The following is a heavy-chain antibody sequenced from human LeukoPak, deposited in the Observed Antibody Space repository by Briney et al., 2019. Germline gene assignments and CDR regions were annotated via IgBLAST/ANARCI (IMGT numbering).Heavy chain of an antibody. D-gene: IGHD5-24*01. J-gene: IGHJ3*02. CDR3: VKSAGKDGYRDVFDI. V-gene: IGHV3-66*01. CDR2: LYSGGST. Sequence: GGSLRLSCAASGFTVSGSYMRWVRQAPGKGLEWVSVLYSGGSTDYADSVKGRFTVSRDNSKNTLYLQMNSLRAEDTAVYHCVKSAGKDGYRDVFDIWGQGTVVTVSS. CDR1: GFTVSGSY.